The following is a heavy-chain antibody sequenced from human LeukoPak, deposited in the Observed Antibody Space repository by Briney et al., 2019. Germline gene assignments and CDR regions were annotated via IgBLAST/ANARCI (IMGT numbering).Heavy chain of an antibody. J-gene: IGHJ4*02. D-gene: IGHD1-26*01. CDR3: ARWVPGGMGYYFDY. Sequence: WVRQAPGKGLEWIGYIYYSGSTYYNPSLKSRVTISVDTSKNQFSLKLSSVTAADTAVYYCARWVPGGMGYYFDYWGQGTLVTASS. CDR2: IYYSGST. V-gene: IGHV4-30-4*08.